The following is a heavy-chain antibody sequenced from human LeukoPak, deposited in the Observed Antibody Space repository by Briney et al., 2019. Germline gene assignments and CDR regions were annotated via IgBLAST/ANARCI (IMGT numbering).Heavy chain of an antibody. D-gene: IGHD6-13*01. CDR3: ARASAAAGSFDH. CDR2: IYTSGSA. J-gene: IGHJ4*02. CDR1: GGSISNYY. Sequence: SETLSLTCAVSGGSISNYYWSWIRQPAGKGLEWIGHIYTSGSADYNPSLQSRVTMSVDTSKNQISLNLSSVTAADTAVYHCARASAAAGSFDHWGQGTLVAVSS. V-gene: IGHV4-4*07.